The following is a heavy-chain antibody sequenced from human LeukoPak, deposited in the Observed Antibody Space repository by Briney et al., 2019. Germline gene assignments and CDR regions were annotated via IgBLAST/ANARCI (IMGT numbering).Heavy chain of an antibody. J-gene: IGHJ4*02. Sequence: GGSLRLSCAASGFTFSNYWMSWVRQAPGKGLEWVAHIKQDGSDKYYVDSVKGRFTISRDNAKNSLYLQMNSLRAEDTAVYYCARDSLDDYDILTGYSPYYFDYWGQGTLVTVSS. CDR1: GFTFSNYW. CDR2: IKQDGSDK. CDR3: ARDSLDDYDILTGYSPYYFDY. D-gene: IGHD3-9*01. V-gene: IGHV3-7*01.